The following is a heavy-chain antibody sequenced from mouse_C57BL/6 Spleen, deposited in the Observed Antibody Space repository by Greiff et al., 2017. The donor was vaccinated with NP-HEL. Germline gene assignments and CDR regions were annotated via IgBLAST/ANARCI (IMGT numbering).Heavy chain of an antibody. CDR2: INPNNGGT. CDR1: GYTFTDYN. J-gene: IGHJ3*01. V-gene: IGHV1-22*01. Sequence: VQLQQSGPELVKPGASVKMSCKASGYTFTDYNMHWVKQSHGKSLEWIGYINPNNGGTSYNQKFKGKATLTVNKSSSTAYMELRSLTSEDSAVYYCARSNYYGSSYEAWFAYWGQGTLVTVSA. D-gene: IGHD1-1*01. CDR3: ARSNYYGSSYEAWFAY.